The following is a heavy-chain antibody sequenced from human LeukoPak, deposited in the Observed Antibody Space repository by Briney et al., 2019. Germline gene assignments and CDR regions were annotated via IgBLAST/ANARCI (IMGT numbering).Heavy chain of an antibody. J-gene: IGHJ4*02. V-gene: IGHV1-69*01. CDR3: ASSIPGAADR. CDR2: IVPILHTA. D-gene: IGHD6-13*01. Sequence: SVKVSCKSSGGTFSSYALTWVRQAPGQGLEWMGGIVPILHTAKYAQKFQDRVTITADESTTTAYMELSSLRADDTAMYYCASSIPGAADRWGQGTLVTVSS. CDR1: GGTFSSYA.